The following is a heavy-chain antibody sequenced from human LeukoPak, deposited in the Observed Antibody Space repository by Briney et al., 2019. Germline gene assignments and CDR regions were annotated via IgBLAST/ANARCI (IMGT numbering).Heavy chain of an antibody. CDR1: GYTFTDYY. V-gene: IGHV1-2*02. D-gene: IGHD4-23*01. CDR3: ARKDGGRDGMDV. CDR2: LNPNTLVT. J-gene: IGHJ6*02. Sequence: GASVKVSCRASGYTFTDYYMHWVRQAPGQGLEWMGWLNPNTLVTNYAQHFQGRVSMTWDTSISTGHMDLHSLTSDDTAVYYCARKDGGRDGMDVWGQGTTVTVSS.